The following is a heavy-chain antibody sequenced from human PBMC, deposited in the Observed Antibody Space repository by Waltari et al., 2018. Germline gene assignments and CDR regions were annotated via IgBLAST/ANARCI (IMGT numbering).Heavy chain of an antibody. CDR2: ISGSGGST. V-gene: IGHV3-23*04. Sequence: EVQLVESGGGLVQPGGSLRLSCAASGFTFSSYAMSWVRQAPGKGLEWVSAISGSGGSTYYADSLEGRFTIPRDNSKNTLYLQMNSLRAEDTAVYYCAKANGARWPFDYWGQGTLVTVSS. CDR1: GFTFSSYA. CDR3: AKANGARWPFDY. D-gene: IGHD3-10*01. J-gene: IGHJ4*02.